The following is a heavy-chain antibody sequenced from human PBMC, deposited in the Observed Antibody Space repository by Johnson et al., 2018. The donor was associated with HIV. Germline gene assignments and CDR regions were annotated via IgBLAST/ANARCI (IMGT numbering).Heavy chain of an antibody. J-gene: IGHJ3*02. D-gene: IGHD6-13*01. CDR2: IYSGGNT. CDR3: ARSGGYPNAFDI. CDR1: GFTVSSNY. V-gene: IGHV3-53*01. Sequence: EVQLVESGGGLIQPGGSLRLSCAASGFTVSSNYMSWVRQAPGKGLEWVSVIYSGGNTYYADSVKGRFTISRDNSKNSLFLQMNSLRVEDTAVYYCARSGGYPNAFDIWGQGTMVTVSS.